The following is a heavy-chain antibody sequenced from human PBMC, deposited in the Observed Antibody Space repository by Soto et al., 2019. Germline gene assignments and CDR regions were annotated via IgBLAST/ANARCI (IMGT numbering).Heavy chain of an antibody. Sequence: XGCLRISGAASGFTLSSYPMSWVRQAPGKGLEWVSGISATGGSTYYADSVKGRFTFSRDNSKNTLYLQMNSLRAEDTAVYYCAKGFIRDCGGDCTVDTWGQGTLVTVSS. D-gene: IGHD2-21*02. CDR1: GFTLSSYP. CDR2: ISATGGST. V-gene: IGHV3-23*01. J-gene: IGHJ5*02. CDR3: AKGFIRDCGGDCTVDT.